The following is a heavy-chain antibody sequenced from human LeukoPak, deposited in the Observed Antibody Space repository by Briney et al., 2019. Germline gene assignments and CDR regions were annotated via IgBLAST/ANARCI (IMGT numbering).Heavy chain of an antibody. V-gene: IGHV4-59*01. CDR1: GGSISSYY. D-gene: IGHD5-24*01. J-gene: IGHJ4*02. Sequence: SETLSLTCTVSGGSISSYYWSWIRQPPGKGLEWIGYIYYSGSTNYNPSLKSRVTISVDTSKNQFSLKLSSVTAADTAVYYCARDLSLDGYYDYWGQGTLVTASS. CDR2: IYYSGST. CDR3: ARDLSLDGYYDY.